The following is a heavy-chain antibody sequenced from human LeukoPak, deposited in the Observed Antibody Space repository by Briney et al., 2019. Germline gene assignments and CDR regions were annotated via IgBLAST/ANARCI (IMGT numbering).Heavy chain of an antibody. CDR2: ISGSGGDT. CDR3: AGTAGPFDY. J-gene: IGHJ4*02. CDR1: GFTFSSSA. V-gene: IGHV3-23*01. D-gene: IGHD6-13*01. Sequence: GGSLRLSCAASGFTFSSSAMTWVRQALGKGLEWVSTISGSGGDTYYADSVKGRFTISRDNSKNTLYLQMNSLRAEDTAVYYCAGTAGPFDYWGQGTLVTVSS.